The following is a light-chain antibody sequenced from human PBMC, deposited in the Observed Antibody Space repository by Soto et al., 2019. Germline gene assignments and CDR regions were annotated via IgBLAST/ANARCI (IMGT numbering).Light chain of an antibody. CDR1: QSGSSRY. CDR2: ATS. J-gene: IGKJ1*01. CDR3: QQYGSSWT. Sequence: EIVLTQSPGTLSLSPGERATLSCRASQSGSSRYLAWYQQKPGQAPRLLIYATSNRATGIPDRFSGSGSGTDFHLTITRLEPEDFAVYYCQQYGSSWTFGQGTKVEIK. V-gene: IGKV3-20*01.